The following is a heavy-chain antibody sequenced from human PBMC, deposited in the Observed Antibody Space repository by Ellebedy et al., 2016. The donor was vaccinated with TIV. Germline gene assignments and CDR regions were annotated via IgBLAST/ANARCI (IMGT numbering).Heavy chain of an antibody. CDR3: ARASHYYDSSNAIDY. D-gene: IGHD3-22*01. CDR2: IYYSGST. CDR1: GGSISSGDYY. V-gene: IGHV4-31*03. J-gene: IGHJ4*02. Sequence: MPSETLSLTCTVSGGSISSGDYYWSWIRQHPGKGLEWIGYIYYSGSTYYNPSLKSRVTISVDTSKNQFSLKLSSVTATDTAVYYCARASHYYDSSNAIDYWGQGTLVTVSS.